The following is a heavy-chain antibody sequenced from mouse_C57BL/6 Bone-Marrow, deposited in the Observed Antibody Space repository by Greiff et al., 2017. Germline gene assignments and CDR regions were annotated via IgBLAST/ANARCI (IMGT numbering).Heavy chain of an antibody. CDR1: GYTFTDYY. V-gene: IGHV1-19*01. Sequence: VQLKQSGPVLVKPGASVKMSCKASGYTFTDYYMNWVKQSHGKSLEWIGDINPYNGGTSYNQKFKGKATLTVDKSSSTAYMELNSLTSEDSAVYYCARSYSSSHFDYGGQGTTLPVSS. D-gene: IGHD1-1*01. CDR2: INPYNGGT. J-gene: IGHJ2*01. CDR3: ARSYSSSHFDY.